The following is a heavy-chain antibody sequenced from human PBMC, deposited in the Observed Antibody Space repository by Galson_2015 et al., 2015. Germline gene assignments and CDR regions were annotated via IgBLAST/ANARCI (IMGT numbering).Heavy chain of an antibody. CDR1: GGSISSYY. J-gene: IGHJ4*02. Sequence: SETLSLTCTVSGGSISSYYWSWIRQPPGKGLEWIGYIYYSGSTNYNPSLKSRVTISVDTSKNQFSLKLSSVTAADTAVYYCARHSYGYGEEYYFDYWGQGTLVTVSS. CDR3: ARHSYGYGEEYYFDY. D-gene: IGHD5-18*01. CDR2: IYYSGST. V-gene: IGHV4-59*01.